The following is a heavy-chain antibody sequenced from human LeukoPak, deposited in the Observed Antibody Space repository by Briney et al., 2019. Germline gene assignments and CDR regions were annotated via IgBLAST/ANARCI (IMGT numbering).Heavy chain of an antibody. CDR1: GFTFSSYA. CDR3: ARDSLYQLLMASYFDY. CDR2: ISYDGSNK. D-gene: IGHD2-2*01. Sequence: PGGSLRLSCAASGFTFSSYAMHWVRQAPGKGLEWVAVISYDGSNKYYADSVKGRFTISRDNSKNTLYLQMNSLRAEDTAVYYCARDSLYQLLMASYFDYWGQGTLVTVSS. J-gene: IGHJ4*02. V-gene: IGHV3-30*04.